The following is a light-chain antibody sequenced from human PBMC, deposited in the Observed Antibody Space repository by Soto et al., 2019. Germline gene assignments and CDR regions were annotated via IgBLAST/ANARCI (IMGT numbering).Light chain of an antibody. CDR2: EVS. CDR3: SSYAGNSRYV. V-gene: IGLV2-8*01. CDR1: SSDVGGYNY. J-gene: IGLJ1*01. Sequence: QSVLTQPPSASGSPGQSVTISCTGTSSDVGGYNYVSWYQQHPGKAPKVMIYEVSKRPSGVPDRFSGSKSGNTASLTVSGPQAEDEADYYCSSYAGNSRYVFGTGTKVTVL.